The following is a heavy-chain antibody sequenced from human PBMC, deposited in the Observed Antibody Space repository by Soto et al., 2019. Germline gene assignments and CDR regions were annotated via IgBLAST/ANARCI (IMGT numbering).Heavy chain of an antibody. CDR1: GGSISSFH. CDR2: FYYTGGTGAT. J-gene: IGHJ4*02. V-gene: IGHV4-59*01. CDR3: ARAHCSDGSCPCDF. Sequence: SETLSLTCTVSGGSISSFHWSWIRQPPGKALEWIGYFYYTGGTGATNYNPSLNSRVTISLDASTKQFSLKLTSVTAADTAVYYCARAHCSDGSCPCDFWGQGILVTVS. D-gene: IGHD2-15*01.